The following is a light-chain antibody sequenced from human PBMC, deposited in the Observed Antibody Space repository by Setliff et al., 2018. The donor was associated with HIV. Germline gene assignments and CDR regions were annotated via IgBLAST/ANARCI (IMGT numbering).Light chain of an antibody. V-gene: IGLV2-11*01. Sequence: QSALTQPRSVSGSPGQSVTISRTGTSSDVGGYNYVSWYQQHPGKAPKLMIYDVSKRPSGVPDRFSGSKSGNTASLTISGLQAEDEADYSCCSYAGSYTRYVLGTGTKVTVL. CDR3: CSYAGSYTRYV. J-gene: IGLJ1*01. CDR1: SSDVGGYNY. CDR2: DVS.